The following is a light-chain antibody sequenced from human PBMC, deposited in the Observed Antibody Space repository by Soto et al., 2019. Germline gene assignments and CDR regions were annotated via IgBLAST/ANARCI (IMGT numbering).Light chain of an antibody. CDR1: QSVLYSSSNKNY. V-gene: IGKV4-1*01. J-gene: IGKJ1*01. CDR3: QQYFSTPWT. Sequence: DIVMTQSPDSLAVSLGERATINCKSSQSVLYSSSNKNYLAWYQQKPGQPPKLLIYWASTRESGVPDRFSGRGSGKEFSLPVSSLQAADVVVCCCQQYFSTPWTFGQGTKVEIK. CDR2: WAS.